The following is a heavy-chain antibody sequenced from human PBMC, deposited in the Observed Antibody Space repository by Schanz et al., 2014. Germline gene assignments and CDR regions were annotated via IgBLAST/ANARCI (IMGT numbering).Heavy chain of an antibody. CDR3: AREQAICGMAYTDAYDV. J-gene: IGHJ3*01. Sequence: VQLVESGGGLVQPGGSLRLSCAASGFSFSDSFMSWIRQTPEKGLEWIAFMSHSGGVIYYAESVRGRFFISRDNAKNSLYLQMKSLRIDDTAVYYCAREQAICGMAYTDAYDVWGRGTMVTVSS. V-gene: IGHV3-11*01. D-gene: IGHD3-3*01. CDR2: MSHSGGVI. CDR1: GFSFSDSF.